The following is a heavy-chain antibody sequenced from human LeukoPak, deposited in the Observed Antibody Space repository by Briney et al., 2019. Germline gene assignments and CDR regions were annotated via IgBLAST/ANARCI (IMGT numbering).Heavy chain of an antibody. V-gene: IGHV3-7*01. D-gene: IGHD3-9*01. CDR3: AKDRRRDDVLTGSFSD. CDR1: GFTFSRNW. J-gene: IGHJ4*02. CDR2: IKEDGSEK. Sequence: GGSLRLSCAASGFTFSRNWMSWVRQAPGKGLEWVASIKEDGSEKYYVDSVKGRFTISRDNAKNSLYPQMNSLRAEDTAVYYCAKDRRRDDVLTGSFSDWGQGTLVTVSS.